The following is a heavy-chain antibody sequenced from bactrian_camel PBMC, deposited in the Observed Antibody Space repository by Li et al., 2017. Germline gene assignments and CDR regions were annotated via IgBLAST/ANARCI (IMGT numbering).Heavy chain of an antibody. CDR2: INSGGAST. Sequence: DVQLVESGGGLVQPGGSLRLSCAASGFTFSTYAMSWVSQAPGKGLEGVSAINSGGASTYYADSVNGRFTISRDNAKNTLYLQMNSLKPKDTTVYFCAARRPWTSCHWREYEYDNWGQGTQVTVS. D-gene: IGHD1*01. V-gene: IGHV3S31*01. J-gene: IGHJ4*01. CDR3: AARRPWTSCHWREYEYDN. CDR1: GFTFSTYA.